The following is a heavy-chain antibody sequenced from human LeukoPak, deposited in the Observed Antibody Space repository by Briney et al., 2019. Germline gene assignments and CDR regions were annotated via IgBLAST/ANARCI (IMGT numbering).Heavy chain of an antibody. V-gene: IGHV3-30*02. CDR2: IRYDGSNK. CDR1: GFTFSSYG. D-gene: IGHD1-26*01. Sequence: GGSLRLSCAASGFTFSSYGMHWVRQAPGKGLEWVAFIRYDGSNKYYADSMKGRFTISRDNSKNTLYLEMNSLRPDDTAIYYCAKVVGGSPPQPFDYWGQGTLLTVTS. CDR3: AKVVGGSPPQPFDY. J-gene: IGHJ4*02.